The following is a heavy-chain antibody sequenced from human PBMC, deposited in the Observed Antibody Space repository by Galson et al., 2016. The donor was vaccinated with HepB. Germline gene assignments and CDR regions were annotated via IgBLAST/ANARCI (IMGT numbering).Heavy chain of an antibody. CDR1: GGTFSSCA. J-gene: IGHJ3*02. CDR3: ATKDGTNFFGAFEI. D-gene: IGHD3-3*01. V-gene: IGHV1-69*13. CDR2: ITPILGTP. Sequence: SVKVSCKASGGTFSSCAISWVRQAPGQGPECMGGITPILGTPKYAPRFQGRVTMTLDESSSTTYMELSSPRSEDTAVYYCATKDGTNFFGAFEIWGQGTAVSVSS.